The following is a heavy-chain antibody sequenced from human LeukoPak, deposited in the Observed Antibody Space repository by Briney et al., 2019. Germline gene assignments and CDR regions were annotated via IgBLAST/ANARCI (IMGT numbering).Heavy chain of an antibody. CDR1: GYTFTGYY. D-gene: IGHD3-10*01. V-gene: IGHV1-2*02. J-gene: IGHJ4*02. CDR3: ARVFTMVRGVIGY. Sequence: GASVKVSCKASGYTFTGYYMHWVRQAPGQGLEWMGWINPNSGGTNYAQKFQGRVTMTRDTSIGTAYMELSRLRSDDTAVYYCARVFTMVRGVIGYWGQGTLVTVSS. CDR2: INPNSGGT.